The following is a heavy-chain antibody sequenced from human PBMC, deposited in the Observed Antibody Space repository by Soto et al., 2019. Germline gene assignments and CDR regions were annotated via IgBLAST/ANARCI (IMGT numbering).Heavy chain of an antibody. V-gene: IGHV3-7*01. CDR1: GFTFSSYW. Sequence: PGRSLRLSCEASGFTFSSYWMSWVRQAPGKGLEWVDKIKEDGSEKYYVDSVKGRFTISRGNAKSSVFLQMNSLRVEDTAVYYCRPGHYSDYWGQGIPVTVSS. CDR2: IKEDGSEK. CDR3: RPGHYSDY. J-gene: IGHJ4*02.